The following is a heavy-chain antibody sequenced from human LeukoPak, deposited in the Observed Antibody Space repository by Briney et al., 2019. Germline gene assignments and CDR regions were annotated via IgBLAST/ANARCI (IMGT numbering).Heavy chain of an antibody. Sequence: SGTLSLTCAVSGGSISRSNWWSWVRQPPGKGLEWIGEIYHSGSTNYNPSLKSRVTISVDKSKNQFSLKLSSVTAADTAVYYCARDPRGCTNGICYSNNWFDPWGQGTLVTVSS. CDR1: GGSISRSNW. D-gene: IGHD2-8*01. J-gene: IGHJ5*02. V-gene: IGHV4-4*02. CDR3: ARDPRGCTNGICYSNNWFDP. CDR2: IYHSGST.